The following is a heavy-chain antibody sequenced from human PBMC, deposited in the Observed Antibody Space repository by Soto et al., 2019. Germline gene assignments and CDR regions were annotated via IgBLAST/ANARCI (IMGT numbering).Heavy chain of an antibody. CDR3: LGGYSSSWYVD. D-gene: IGHD6-13*01. Sequence: QVQLVQSGAEVKKPGASVKVSCKASGYTFTSYYMHWVRQAPGQGLERMGIINPSGGSTSYAQKFQGRVTMTRDTSTSTVYMELSSLRSEDTAVYYCLGGYSSSWYVDWDQGTLVTVSS. J-gene: IGHJ4*02. CDR2: INPSGGST. V-gene: IGHV1-46*01. CDR1: GYTFTSYY.